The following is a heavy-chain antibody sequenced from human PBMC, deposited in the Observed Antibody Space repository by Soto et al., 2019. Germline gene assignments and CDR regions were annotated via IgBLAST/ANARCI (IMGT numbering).Heavy chain of an antibody. V-gene: IGHV4-59*08. Sequence: SETLSLTCTVSGGSFSSYYWTWIRQSPVKGLEWIGYIYYSGSTDYNPSLRGRLAISIDTSKNQFSLRLNSMTAADTAVYYCAGRDCSGTNCYYLDYYYMDVWGKGTTVTVSS. CDR3: AGRDCSGTNCYYLDYYYMDV. D-gene: IGHD2-2*01. CDR1: GGSFSSYY. J-gene: IGHJ6*03. CDR2: IYYSGST.